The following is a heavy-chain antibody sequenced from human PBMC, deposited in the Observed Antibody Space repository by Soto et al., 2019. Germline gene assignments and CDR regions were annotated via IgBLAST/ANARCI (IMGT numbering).Heavy chain of an antibody. CDR2: IIPIFGIA. V-gene: IGHV1-69*01. D-gene: IGHD2-2*01. J-gene: IGHJ6*02. CDR3: ARRGYQLPQTGYYYYGMDV. CDR1: GGTFSSYA. Sequence: QVQLVQSGAEVKKPGSSVKVSCKASGGTFSSYAISWVRQAPGQGLEWMGGIIPIFGIANYAQKFQGRVTITADESTSTAYMELSSLRSEDTAVYYCARRGYQLPQTGYYYYGMDVWGQGTTVTVSS.